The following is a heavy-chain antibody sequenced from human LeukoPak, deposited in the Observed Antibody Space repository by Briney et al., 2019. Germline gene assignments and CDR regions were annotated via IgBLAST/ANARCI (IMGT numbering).Heavy chain of an antibody. V-gene: IGHV4-39*01. D-gene: IGHD3-9*01. J-gene: IGHJ4*02. CDR2: TYYTGST. CDR3: ARLTKGRYFDYIFDY. Sequence: SETLSLTCTVSGGSVSSSLNYWGWIRQPPGKGLEWIGNTYYTGSTYSNPTLKSRLTMSVDTSKNQFSLKLSSVTAADTAVYYCARLTKGRYFDYIFDYWGQGTQLTVSS. CDR1: GGSVSSSLNY.